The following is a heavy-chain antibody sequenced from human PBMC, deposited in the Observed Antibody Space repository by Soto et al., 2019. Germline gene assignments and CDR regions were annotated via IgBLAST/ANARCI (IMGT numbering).Heavy chain of an antibody. J-gene: IGHJ4*02. D-gene: IGHD4-17*01. CDR3: ARSSGYDYGDYVGY. Sequence: QVQLQESGPGLVKPSQTLSLTCTVSGCSISSGGYYWSWIRQHPGKGLEWIGYIYYSGSTYYNPALKKRVTISVDTSKNQLSLKLSSVTAADTAVYYWARSSGYDYGDYVGYWGQGTLVTVSS. CDR2: IYYSGST. V-gene: IGHV4-31*03. CDR1: GCSISSGGYY.